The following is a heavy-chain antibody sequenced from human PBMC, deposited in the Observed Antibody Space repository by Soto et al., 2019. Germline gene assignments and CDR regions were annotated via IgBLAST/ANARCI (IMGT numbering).Heavy chain of an antibody. V-gene: IGHV4-34*01. CDR1: GGSFSDYY. J-gene: IGHJ4*02. D-gene: IGHD3-22*01. CDR2: INHSANT. CDR3: ARRKFYDGRGWVFDS. Sequence: QVQLHQWGAGLLRPSETLSLTCAVYGGSFSDYYWSWMRQPPGKGLGWIGEINHSANTNYNPSLDRRVTISVDTSKNQFSLKLTSVAAADTAVYYCARRKFYDGRGWVFDSWGLGTLVTVSS.